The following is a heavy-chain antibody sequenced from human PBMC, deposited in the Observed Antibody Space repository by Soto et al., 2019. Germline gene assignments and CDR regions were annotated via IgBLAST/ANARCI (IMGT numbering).Heavy chain of an antibody. Sequence: PVGSLRLSCAASGFTFSSYAMSWVRQAPGKGLEWVSAVSGGGGSTYYVDSVKGRFTISRDNSKNTLYLQMSTLRAEDSAVYYCAKASGGSYYYGMDVWGQGTTVTVSS. V-gene: IGHV3-23*01. CDR2: VSGGGGST. J-gene: IGHJ6*02. CDR3: AKASGGSYYYGMDV. CDR1: GFTFSSYA. D-gene: IGHD3-10*01.